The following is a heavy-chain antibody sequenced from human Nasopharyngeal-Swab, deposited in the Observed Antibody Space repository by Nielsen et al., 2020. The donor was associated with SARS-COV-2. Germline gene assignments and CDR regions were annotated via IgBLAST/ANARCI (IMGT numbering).Heavy chain of an antibody. D-gene: IGHD2-8*01. CDR1: GFTFGDYA. V-gene: IGHV3-49*04. Sequence: GGSLRLSCTASGFTFGDYAMSWVRQAPGKGLEWVGFIRSKAYGGTTEYAASVKGRFTISRDDSKSIAYLQMNSLKTEDTAVYYCARDSHKGTSWGQGTLVTVSS. CDR3: ARDSHKGTS. J-gene: IGHJ4*02. CDR2: IRSKAYGGTT.